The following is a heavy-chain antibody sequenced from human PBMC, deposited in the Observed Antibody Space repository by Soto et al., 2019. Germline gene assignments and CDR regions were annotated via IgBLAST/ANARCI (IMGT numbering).Heavy chain of an antibody. CDR2: IYYSGST. CDR3: ARTSVVVAATAFDY. V-gene: IGHV4-39*01. D-gene: IGHD2-15*01. CDR1: GGSISSSSYY. Sequence: PSETLSLTCTVSGGSISSSSYYWGWIRQPPGKGLEWIGNIYYSGSTYYNPSLKSRVTISVDTSKNKFSLKLSSVTAADTAVYYCARTSVVVAATAFDYWGQGTLVTVSS. J-gene: IGHJ4*02.